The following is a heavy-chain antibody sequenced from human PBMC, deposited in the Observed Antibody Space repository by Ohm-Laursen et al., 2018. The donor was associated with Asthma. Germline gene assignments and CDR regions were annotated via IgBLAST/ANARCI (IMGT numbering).Heavy chain of an antibody. D-gene: IGHD3-3*01. CDR3: ARDVMEWYLPAFDF. V-gene: IGHV3-30-3*01. CDR1: GFTFRSYA. CDR2: GGSYYDGGLK. J-gene: IGHJ4*02. Sequence: RSLRLSCAAPGFTFRSYAMHWVRQAPGKGLEWVAVGGSYYDGGLKYYADSVNGRFTVSRDDSKNTLYLQMNSLRPDDTAVYYCARDVMEWYLPAFDFWGQGTLVTVSS.